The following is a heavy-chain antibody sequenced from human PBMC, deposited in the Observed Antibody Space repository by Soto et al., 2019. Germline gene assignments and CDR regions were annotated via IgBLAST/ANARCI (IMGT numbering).Heavy chain of an antibody. CDR2: IYYSGST. CDR1: GCTISSYY. D-gene: IGHD6-13*01. Sequence: AETLSLTCTVSGCTISSYYWSWIRQPPGKGLEWIGYIYYSGSTNYNPSLKSRVTISVDTSKNQFSLKLSSVTAADTAVYYCARGVQSSSSWPGDFDYWGQGTLVTVSS. V-gene: IGHV4-59*01. CDR3: ARGVQSSSSWPGDFDY. J-gene: IGHJ4*02.